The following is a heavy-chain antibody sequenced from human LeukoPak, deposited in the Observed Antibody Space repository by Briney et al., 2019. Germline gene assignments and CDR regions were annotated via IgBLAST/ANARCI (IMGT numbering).Heavy chain of an antibody. J-gene: IGHJ6*04. CDR1: GHSIRTGYY. CDR3: ASYYASGVSAYNYYGMDV. D-gene: IGHD3-10*01. V-gene: IGHV4-38-2*01. Sequence: SETLSLTCAVSGHSIRTGYYWGWIRQPPGKGHEWIGSMSHNRGTYYNPSLKSRVTLSMDTSKNQISLRLTSVTAADTAVYYCASYYASGVSAYNYYGMDVWGKGTTVTVSS. CDR2: MSHNRGT.